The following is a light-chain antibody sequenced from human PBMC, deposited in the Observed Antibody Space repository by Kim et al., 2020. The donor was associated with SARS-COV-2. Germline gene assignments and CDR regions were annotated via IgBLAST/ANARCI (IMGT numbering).Light chain of an antibody. CDR1: SGHRSYA. J-gene: IGLJ3*02. V-gene: IGLV4-69*01. Sequence: ASVKLTCTLSSGHRSYAIEWHQQQPEKGPRYLMKLNSDGSHSKGDGIPDRFSGSSSGAERYLTISSLQSEDEADYYCQTWGTGIRVFGGGTQLTVL. CDR2: LNSDGSH. CDR3: QTWGTGIRV.